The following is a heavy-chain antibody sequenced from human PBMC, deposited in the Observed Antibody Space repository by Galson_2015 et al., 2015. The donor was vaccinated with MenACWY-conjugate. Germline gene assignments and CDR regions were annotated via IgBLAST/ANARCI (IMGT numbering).Heavy chain of an antibody. J-gene: IGHJ4*02. V-gene: IGHV3-30*02. Sequence: PLRLSCAASGFTFRNYAIHWVRQAPGKGLEWVAFIRNDGGVKYYVDSVKGRFTISRDNSKNTLYLQMNSLSPEDTAIYYCAKDFGVRHFDYWGQGTLVTVSS. CDR3: AKDFGVRHFDY. CDR1: GFTFRNYA. CDR2: IRNDGGVK. D-gene: IGHD3-10*01.